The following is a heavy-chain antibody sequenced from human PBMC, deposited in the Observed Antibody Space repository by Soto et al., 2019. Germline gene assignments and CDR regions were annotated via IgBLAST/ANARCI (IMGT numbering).Heavy chain of an antibody. CDR3: ARQDDYGDYGGSFDI. CDR1: GYSFTSYW. V-gene: IGHV5-51*01. J-gene: IGHJ3*02. CDR2: IYPGGSNT. Sequence: GESLKISCKGSGYSFTSYWIGWVRQMPGKGLEWMGIIYPGGSNTRNSPSFQGQVTISADKSISTAYLQWSSLKASDTAMYYCARQDDYGDYGGSFDIWGQGTMVTVSS. D-gene: IGHD4-17*01.